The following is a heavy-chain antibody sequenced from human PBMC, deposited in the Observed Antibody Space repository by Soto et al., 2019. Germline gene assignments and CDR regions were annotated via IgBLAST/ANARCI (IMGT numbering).Heavy chain of an antibody. Sequence: QVQLQQWGAGLLKPSETLSLTCAVYGGSFSGYYWNWIRQPPGKGLEWIGEINPSGSTNYNPSLKGRVTISVDTTKNQFSLRLSSVAAADTAVYYCARGGGAEPGTWGQGTLVTVSS. CDR1: GGSFSGYY. J-gene: IGHJ4*02. CDR2: INPSGST. D-gene: IGHD6-13*01. V-gene: IGHV4-34*01. CDR3: ARGGGAEPGT.